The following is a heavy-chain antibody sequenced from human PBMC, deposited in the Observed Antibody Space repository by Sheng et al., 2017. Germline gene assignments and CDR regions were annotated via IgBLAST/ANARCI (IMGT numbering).Heavy chain of an antibody. D-gene: IGHD5-12*01. CDR3: ARGLGDSGYDRYNWFDP. CDR2: IKQDGSEK. J-gene: IGHJ5*02. Sequence: EVQLAESGGGLVQPGGSLRLSCAASGFTLSSYWMSWVRQAPGKGLEWVANIKQDGSEKNYVDSVKGRFTISRDNAKNSLYLQMNSLRAEDTAVYYCARGLGDSGYDRYNWFDPVGQGTLVHRLL. V-gene: IGHV3-7*01. CDR1: GFTLSSYW.